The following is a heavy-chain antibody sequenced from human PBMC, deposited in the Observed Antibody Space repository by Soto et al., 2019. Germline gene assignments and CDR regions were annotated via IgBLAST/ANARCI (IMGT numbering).Heavy chain of an antibody. CDR2: INHSGST. CDR3: ARGGYGSGSYYFRNWFDP. CDR1: GGSFSGYY. D-gene: IGHD3-10*01. Sequence: SETLSLTCAVYGGSFSGYYWSWIRQPPGKGLEWIGEINHSGSTNYNPSLKSRVTISVDTSKNQFSLKLSSVTAADTAVYYCARGGYGSGSYYFRNWFDPWGQGTLVTVSS. J-gene: IGHJ5*02. V-gene: IGHV4-34*01.